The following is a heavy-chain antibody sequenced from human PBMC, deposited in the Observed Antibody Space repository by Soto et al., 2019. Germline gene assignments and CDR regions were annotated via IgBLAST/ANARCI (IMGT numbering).Heavy chain of an antibody. J-gene: IGHJ6*02. CDR2: ITASGTVT. V-gene: IGHV3-48*03. CDR3: ARAMIIVQYGMDI. CDR1: GFSFRSFE. D-gene: IGHD3-22*01. Sequence: DEQLVESGGGLVQPGGFLRLSCAASGFSFRSFEMNWVRQAPGKGLEWLSHITASGTVTYYADSVKGRFTISRDNAKNSLFLHMNSLRADDTAIYYCARAMIIVQYGMDIWGQGTTVIVSS.